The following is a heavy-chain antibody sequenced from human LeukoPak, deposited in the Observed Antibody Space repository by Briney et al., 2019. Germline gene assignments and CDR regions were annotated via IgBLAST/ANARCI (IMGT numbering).Heavy chain of an antibody. V-gene: IGHV3-21*01. Sequence: GGSLRLSCAASGFTFSSYGMSWVRQAPGKGLEWVSSISSSSSYIYYADSVKGRFTISRDNAKNSLYLQMNSLRAEDTAVYYCARDGLLLPPSYYWGQGTLVTVSS. CDR1: GFTFSSYG. D-gene: IGHD3-22*01. CDR2: ISSSSSYI. CDR3: ARDGLLLPPSYY. J-gene: IGHJ4*02.